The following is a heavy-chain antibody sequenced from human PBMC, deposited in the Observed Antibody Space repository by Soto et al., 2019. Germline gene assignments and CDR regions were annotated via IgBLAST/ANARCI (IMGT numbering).Heavy chain of an antibody. CDR1: GFTFSSYG. CDR3: AKGGASLDWYFDL. CDR2: ISYDGSNK. J-gene: IGHJ2*01. Sequence: QVQLVESGGGVVQPGRSLRLSCAASGFTFSSYGMHWVRQAPGKGLEWVAGISYDGSNKYYADSVKGRFTISRDNSKNTLYLQMNSLRADDTAVYYCAKGGASLDWYFDLWGRGTLVTVSS. V-gene: IGHV3-30*18. D-gene: IGHD1-26*01.